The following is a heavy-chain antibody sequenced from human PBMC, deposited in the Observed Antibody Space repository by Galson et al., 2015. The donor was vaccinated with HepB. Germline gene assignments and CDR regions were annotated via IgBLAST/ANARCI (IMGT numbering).Heavy chain of an antibody. V-gene: IGHV1-69*01. D-gene: IGHD5-24*01. CDR1: GGTFRNYG. J-gene: IGHJ4*02. CDR3: ARDSDPWDDYNSLGYFAH. CDR2: IIPDFKTA. Sequence: QSGAEVKKPGESLKISCKASGGTFRNYGINWVRQAPGQGLEWMGGIIPDFKTANYAQKFQGRVTITADEVTGTVYMELSSLRSEDTAIYYCARDSDPWDDYNSLGYFAHWGQGTLVTVSS.